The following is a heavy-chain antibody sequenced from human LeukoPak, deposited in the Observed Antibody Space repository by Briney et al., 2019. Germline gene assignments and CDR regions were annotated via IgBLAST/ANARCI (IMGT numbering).Heavy chain of an antibody. CDR2: IIPIFGTA. Sequence: SVKVSCKASGGTFSSYAISWVRQAPGQGLECMGRIIPIFGTANYAQKFQGRVTITADKSTSTAYMELSSLRSEDTAVYYCARRMNSSGCCRDAFDIWGQGTMVTVSS. CDR3: ARRMNSSGCCRDAFDI. D-gene: IGHD6-19*01. V-gene: IGHV1-69*06. CDR1: GGTFSSYA. J-gene: IGHJ3*02.